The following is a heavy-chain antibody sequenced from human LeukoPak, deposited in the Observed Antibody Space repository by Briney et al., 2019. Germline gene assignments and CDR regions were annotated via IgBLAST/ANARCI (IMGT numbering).Heavy chain of an antibody. J-gene: IGHJ6*02. V-gene: IGHV3-53*01. CDR1: GFTVSSNY. CDR3: ARDGDFWSGYPDYYYGMDV. CDR2: IYSGGST. D-gene: IGHD3-3*01. Sequence: GSLRLSCAASGFTVSSNYMSWVRQAPGKGLEWVSVIYSGGSTYYADSVKGRFTISRDNSKNTLYLQMNSLRAEDTAVYYCARDGDFWSGYPDYYYGMDVWGQGTTVTVSS.